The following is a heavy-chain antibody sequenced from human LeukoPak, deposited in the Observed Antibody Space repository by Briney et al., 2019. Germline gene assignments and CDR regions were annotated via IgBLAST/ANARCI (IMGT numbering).Heavy chain of an antibody. CDR3: ARDGEYYYDSSGYSFDY. CDR1: GGSISSSSYY. J-gene: IGHJ4*02. V-gene: IGHV4-39*07. CDR2: IYYSGST. D-gene: IGHD3-22*01. Sequence: SETLSLTCTVSGGSISSSSYYWGWIRQPPGKGLEWIGSIYYSGSTYYNPSLKSRVTISVDTSKNQFSLKLSSVTAADTAVYYSARDGEYYYDSSGYSFDYWGQGTLVTVSS.